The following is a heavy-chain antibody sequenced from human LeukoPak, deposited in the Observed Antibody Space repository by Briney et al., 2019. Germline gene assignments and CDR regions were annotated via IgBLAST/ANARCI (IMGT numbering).Heavy chain of an antibody. CDR1: GCRLHSYW. D-gene: IGHD3-3*01. CDR2: IYLGDGDT. CDR3: ARRAGNAYKSGPDH. J-gene: IGHJ4*02. V-gene: IGHV5-51*01. Sequence: GESLKISFNCLGCRLHSYWIAWVRQVPGKGLEWMGIIYLGDGDTKHSPSFQGQVTISADKSSNTAYLQWSSLKASDTAIYYCARRAGNAYKSGPDHWGQGTLVTVSS.